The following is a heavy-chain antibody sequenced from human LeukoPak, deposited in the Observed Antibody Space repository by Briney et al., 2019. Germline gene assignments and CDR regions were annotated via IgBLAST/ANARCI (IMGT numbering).Heavy chain of an antibody. V-gene: IGHV3-30-3*01. D-gene: IGHD2-2*01. Sequence: HPGGSLRLSCAASGFTFSGYAMHWVRQAPGKGLEWVAVISYDGSNKYYADSVKGRFTISRDNSKNTLYLQMNSLRAEDTAVYYCARAEGYCSSTSCYPYLDYWGQGTLVTVSS. CDR2: ISYDGSNK. CDR1: GFTFSGYA. CDR3: ARAEGYCSSTSCYPYLDY. J-gene: IGHJ4*02.